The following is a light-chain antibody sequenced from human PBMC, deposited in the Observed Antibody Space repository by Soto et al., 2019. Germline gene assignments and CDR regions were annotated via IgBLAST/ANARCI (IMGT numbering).Light chain of an antibody. CDR3: QQYGGSPRT. J-gene: IGKJ1*01. V-gene: IGKV3-20*01. Sequence: EIVLTQSPGTLSLSPGERATLSCRASQSVSSSSLVWYQQKRGQAPRLLIHDASSRATGIPDRFSGSGSGTDFTLTISRLEPEDFAVYYCQQYGGSPRTFGQGTKVEVK. CDR1: QSVSSSS. CDR2: DAS.